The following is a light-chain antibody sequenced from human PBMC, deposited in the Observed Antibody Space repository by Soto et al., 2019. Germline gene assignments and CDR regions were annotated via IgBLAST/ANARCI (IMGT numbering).Light chain of an antibody. V-gene: IGKV1-5*03. CDR3: LSYDSYSYT. Sequence: DIQMTQSPSTLSASVGDRVTITCRVSQNINNGLAWYQQKPGRAPNLLIYKASILESGVPSRFSGSGSGTEFTLTISSLQPDDFATYFCLSYDSYSYTFGQGTELEIK. CDR1: QNINNG. J-gene: IGKJ2*01. CDR2: KAS.